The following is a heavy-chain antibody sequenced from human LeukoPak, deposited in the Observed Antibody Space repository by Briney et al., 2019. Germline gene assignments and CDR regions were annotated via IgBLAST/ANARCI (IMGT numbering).Heavy chain of an antibody. J-gene: IGHJ4*02. Sequence: QAGGSLRLSCVGSGFTFSSYHMNWVRQAPGKGLEWVSYISSSSSTIYYADSVKGRFTISKDNAKNTVYLQMNSLRAEDTAVYYCVSFYETYWGRGTLVTVSS. CDR2: ISSSSSTI. CDR3: VSFYETY. D-gene: IGHD2/OR15-2a*01. V-gene: IGHV3-48*04. CDR1: GFTFSSYH.